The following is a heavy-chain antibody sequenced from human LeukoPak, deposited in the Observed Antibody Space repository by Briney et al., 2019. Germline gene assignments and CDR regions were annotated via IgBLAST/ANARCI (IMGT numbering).Heavy chain of an antibody. V-gene: IGHV3-7*04. Sequence: GGSLRLSCAASEFTFSNYWRSWVRQAPGKGLEWVANIKQDGREKYYVDSVKGRFTISRDNAENSVHLQRNSLRPEETAVYYCARGDYGDPFDYWGRGTLVTVSS. CDR1: EFTFSNYW. J-gene: IGHJ4*02. D-gene: IGHD4-17*01. CDR3: ARGDYGDPFDY. CDR2: IKQDGREK.